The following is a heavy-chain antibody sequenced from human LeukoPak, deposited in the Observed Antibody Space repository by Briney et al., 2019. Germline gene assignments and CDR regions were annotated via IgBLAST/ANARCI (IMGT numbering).Heavy chain of an antibody. CDR2: IYTNENT. J-gene: IGHJ4*02. CDR3: ARGRQYYYDSSGPSNFDY. V-gene: IGHV4-4*07. CDR1: GGSISIYY. D-gene: IGHD3-22*01. Sequence: SETLSLTCTVSGGSISIYYWNWIRQPAGKGLEWIGRIYTNENTFFNPSLKSRVTMSVDTSKNQFSLQLTSVTAADTAVYYCARGRQYYYDSSGPSNFDYWGQGTLVTVSS.